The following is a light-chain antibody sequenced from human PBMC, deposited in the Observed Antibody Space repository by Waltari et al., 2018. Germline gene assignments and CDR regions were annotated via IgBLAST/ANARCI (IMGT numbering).Light chain of an antibody. J-gene: IGLJ1*01. V-gene: IGLV1-47*01. Sequence: QSVLTPPPSASETPGQRVTISGSGSISHLGSNYLYWYHQVPGAAPRLLIYRNNQRPSGVPDRFSGSKFGTSASLAIDGLRSEDEAVYYCASWDDSHYVFGPGTKVTVL. CDR2: RNN. CDR3: ASWDDSHYV. CDR1: ISHLGSNY.